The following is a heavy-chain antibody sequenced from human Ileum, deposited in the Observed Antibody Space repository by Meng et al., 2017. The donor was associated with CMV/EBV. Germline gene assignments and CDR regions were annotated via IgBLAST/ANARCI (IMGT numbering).Heavy chain of an antibody. CDR2: IYYSGTT. Sequence: SQTRSLTGTVSGGSISTGDYYWSWIRQPPGKGLEWIAYIYYSGTTYYSPSLKSRVTISVDTSKNQFSLKLSSVTAADTAVYYCARSPARTYSWVAWFDPWGQGTLVTVSS. V-gene: IGHV4-30-4*08. CDR3: ARSPARTYSWVAWFDP. J-gene: IGHJ5*02. D-gene: IGHD1-26*01. CDR1: GGSISTGDYY.